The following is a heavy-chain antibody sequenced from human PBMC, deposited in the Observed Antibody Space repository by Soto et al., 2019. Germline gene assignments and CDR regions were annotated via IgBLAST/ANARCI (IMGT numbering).Heavy chain of an antibody. CDR3: TRVRLGRSRSSDH. CDR1: GFTFSDHY. D-gene: IGHD6-19*01. V-gene: IGHV3-72*01. CDR2: IKNKANSYTT. J-gene: IGHJ4*02. Sequence: EVQLVESGGGLVQPEWSLRLSCAASGFTFSDHYMDWVRQAPGKGLEWVGRIKNKANSYTTEYAAPVKGRFIISRDDSKNSVVLQMNRLTTDDTAVYYCTRVRLGRSRSSDHWGQGLLVTVSS.